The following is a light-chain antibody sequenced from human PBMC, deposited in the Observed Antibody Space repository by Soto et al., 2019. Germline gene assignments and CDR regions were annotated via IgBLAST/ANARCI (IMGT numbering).Light chain of an antibody. Sequence: EVVMTQSPAALSMSPGERATLSCRASQSVSSNLAWYQQKPGQAPRLLIYGASTRATGIPARFSCSGSGIDFTLTISSLQSEDFAVYYCQQYNNWPRTFGQGTRVEVK. V-gene: IGKV3-15*01. CDR2: GAS. J-gene: IGKJ1*01. CDR3: QQYNNWPRT. CDR1: QSVSSN.